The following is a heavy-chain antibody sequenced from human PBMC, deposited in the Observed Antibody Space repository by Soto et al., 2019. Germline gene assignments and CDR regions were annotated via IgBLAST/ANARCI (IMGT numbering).Heavy chain of an antibody. V-gene: IGHV1-58*02. Sequence: SVKVSCKASGFTFTSSAMQWVRQARGQRLEWIGWIVVGSGNTNYAQKFQERVTITRDTSTSTAYMELSSLRSDDTAVYYCARDWKYSSSHPFDYWGQGTLVTVSS. D-gene: IGHD6-6*01. J-gene: IGHJ4*02. CDR1: GFTFTSSA. CDR3: ARDWKYSSSHPFDY. CDR2: IVVGSGNT.